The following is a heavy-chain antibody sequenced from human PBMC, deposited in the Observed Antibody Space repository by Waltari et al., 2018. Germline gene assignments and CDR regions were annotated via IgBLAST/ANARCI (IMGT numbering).Heavy chain of an antibody. D-gene: IGHD3-3*01. J-gene: IGHJ4*02. CDR2: IIPIFGTA. CDR3: ARDRVTIFGVVFDY. Sequence: QVQLVQSGAEVKKPGSSVKVSCKASGGTFSSYAISWVRQAPGQGLEWMGGIIPIFGTANYAQKFQGRVTITADESTSTAYMELSSLRSEDTAVYYCARDRVTIFGVVFDYWGQGTLVTVSS. CDR1: GGTFSSYA. V-gene: IGHV1-69*13.